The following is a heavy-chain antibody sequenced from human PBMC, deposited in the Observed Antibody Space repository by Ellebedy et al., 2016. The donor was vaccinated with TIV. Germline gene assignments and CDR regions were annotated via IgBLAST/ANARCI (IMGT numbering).Heavy chain of an antibody. CDR1: EFSIDKYG. Sequence: GGSLRLSXRASEFSIDKYGMHWVRQGPGKGLVWVSRIDNSGTSTSYVDSVKGRFTISRDNAKNMLYLQMNSLRAEDTAVYYCARGKDAFDLWGRGTMVTVSS. J-gene: IGHJ3*01. CDR2: IDNSGTST. V-gene: IGHV3-74*01. CDR3: ARGKDAFDL.